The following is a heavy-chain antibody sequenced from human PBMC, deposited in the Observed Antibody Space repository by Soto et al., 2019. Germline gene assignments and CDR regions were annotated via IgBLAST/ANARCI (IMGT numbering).Heavy chain of an antibody. V-gene: IGHV3-30-3*01. CDR1: GFTFSSYA. Sequence: SLRLSCAASGFTFSSYAMHWVRQAPGKGLEWVAVISYDGSNKYYADSVKGRFTISRDNSKNTLYLQMNSLRAEDTAVYYCARSEAGYDFWSGYPGHYYYYGMDVWGQGTTVTVSS. J-gene: IGHJ6*02. D-gene: IGHD3-3*01. CDR3: ARSEAGYDFWSGYPGHYYYYGMDV. CDR2: ISYDGSNK.